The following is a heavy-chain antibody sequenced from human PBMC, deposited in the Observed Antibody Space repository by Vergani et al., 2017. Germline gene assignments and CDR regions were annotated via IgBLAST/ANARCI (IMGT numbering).Heavy chain of an antibody. J-gene: IGHJ4*02. CDR2: IRNKAYGGTT. CDR3: ARETRDTPSSLDY. Sequence: EVQLVESGGGLVPPGRSLRLSCAASGFSFGDYAMTWVRQAPGKGLEWVAFIRNKAYGGTTEYAASVKGRFTISKDISKNTLYLQMNSLRGDDTAVYYCARETRDTPSSLDYWGQGTLVTVSS. D-gene: IGHD5-24*01. V-gene: IGHV3-49*04. CDR1: GFSFGDYA.